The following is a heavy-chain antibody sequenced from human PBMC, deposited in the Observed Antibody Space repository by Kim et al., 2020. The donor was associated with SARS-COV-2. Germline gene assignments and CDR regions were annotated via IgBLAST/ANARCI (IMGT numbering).Heavy chain of an antibody. Sequence: ASVKVSCKASGYTFTSYSMHWVRQAPGQGLEWMGIINPRDGSTSYAQKFQGRVTMTRDTSTSTVYMELSSLRSEDTAVYYCVHGTGGDYWGQGTLVTVSS. V-gene: IGHV1-46*01. CDR1: GYTFTSYS. J-gene: IGHJ4*02. CDR3: VHGTGGDY. D-gene: IGHD3-10*01. CDR2: INPRDGST.